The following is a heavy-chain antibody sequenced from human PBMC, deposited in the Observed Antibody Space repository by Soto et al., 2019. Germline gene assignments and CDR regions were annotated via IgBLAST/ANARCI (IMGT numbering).Heavy chain of an antibody. CDR3: AKGAYNGSYLDY. CDR1: GFTFSSYG. J-gene: IGHJ4*02. Sequence: QVQLVESGGCVVQPGRSLRLSCAASGFTFSSYGMHWVRQAPGKGLEWGAVISYDGSNKYSADSVKGRFTISRDNSKNTLYLQMNSLRAEDTAVYSGAKGAYNGSYLDYWGQGTLVTVSS. CDR2: ISYDGSNK. V-gene: IGHV3-30*18. D-gene: IGHD1-26*01.